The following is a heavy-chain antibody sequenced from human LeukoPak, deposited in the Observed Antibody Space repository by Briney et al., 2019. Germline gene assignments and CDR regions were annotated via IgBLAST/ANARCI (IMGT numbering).Heavy chain of an antibody. CDR2: IYHSGRT. D-gene: IGHD6-19*01. J-gene: IGHJ4*02. V-gene: IGHV4-4*02. CDR3: ARDTGIAVAGFDY. Sequence: PSETLSLTCAVSGTSVNTSTWWSWVRQSPGKGLEWIGEIYHSGRTLYNPSLKSRVTISLGKSKNQFSLKLNSVSAADTAVYYCARDTGIAVAGFDYWGQGALVTVSS. CDR1: GTSVNTSTW.